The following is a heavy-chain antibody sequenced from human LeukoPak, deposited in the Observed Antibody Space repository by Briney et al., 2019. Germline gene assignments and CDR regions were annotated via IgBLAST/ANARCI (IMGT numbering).Heavy chain of an antibody. Sequence: GGSLRLSCAASGFTFSSYGMHWVRQAPGKGLEWVAVISYDGSNKYYADSVKGRFTISRDNSKNTLYLQMNSLRAEDTAVYYCARDGCSVTSCWTWWGYFDYWGQGTLVTVSS. CDR3: ARDGCSVTSCWTWWGYFDY. CDR2: ISYDGSNK. V-gene: IGHV3-30*03. CDR1: GFTFSSYG. D-gene: IGHD2-2*01. J-gene: IGHJ4*02.